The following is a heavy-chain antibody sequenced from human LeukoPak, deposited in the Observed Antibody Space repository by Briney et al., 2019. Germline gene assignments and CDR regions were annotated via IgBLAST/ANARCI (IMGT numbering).Heavy chain of an antibody. J-gene: IGHJ4*02. D-gene: IGHD3-22*01. CDR2: IWFDGSNK. CDR3: ARPDYDSSGYADY. Sequence: GGSLRLSCAASGFTFSSYGMHWVRQAPGKGLEWVAVIWFDGSNKYYADSVKGRFTISRDNSKNTLYLQMNSLRGEDTAVYYRARPDYDSSGYADYWGQGTLVTVSS. CDR1: GFTFSSYG. V-gene: IGHV3-33*01.